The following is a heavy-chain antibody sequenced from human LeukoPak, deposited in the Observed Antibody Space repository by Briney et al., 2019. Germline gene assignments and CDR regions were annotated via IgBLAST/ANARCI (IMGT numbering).Heavy chain of an antibody. CDR3: ASDSGWYYFDY. V-gene: IGHV4-39*07. D-gene: IGHD6-19*01. CDR1: GFTFSSYW. Sequence: GSLRLSCAASGFTFSSYWMSWVRQAPGKGLEWIGSIYYSGSTYYNPSLKSRVTISVDTSKNQFSLKLSSVTAADTAVYYCASDSGWYYFDYWGQGTLVTVSS. CDR2: IYYSGST. J-gene: IGHJ4*02.